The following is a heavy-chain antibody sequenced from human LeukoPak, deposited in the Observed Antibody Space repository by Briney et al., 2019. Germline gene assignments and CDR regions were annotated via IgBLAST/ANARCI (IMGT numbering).Heavy chain of an antibody. CDR2: ISGSGGST. CDR1: GFTFNNYA. Sequence: GGSLRLSCAASGFTFNNYAMSWVRQAPGKGLEWVSVISGSGGSTDYADSVKGRFTISRDNSKNTLYLQMNSLRAGDTAVYYCAKGDSTYYYDSSGYMWGQGTLVTVSS. V-gene: IGHV3-23*01. D-gene: IGHD3-22*01. CDR3: AKGDSTYYYDSSGYM. J-gene: IGHJ4*02.